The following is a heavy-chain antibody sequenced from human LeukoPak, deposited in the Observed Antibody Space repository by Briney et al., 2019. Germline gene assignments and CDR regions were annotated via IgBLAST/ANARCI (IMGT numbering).Heavy chain of an antibody. CDR2: INSDGSST. V-gene: IGHV3-74*01. J-gene: IGHJ4*02. D-gene: IGHD1-26*01. CDR1: GFTFSSYW. CDR3: ARGPQWEPFDY. Sequence: GGSLRLSCAASGFTFSSYWMHWVRQAPGKGLVWVSRINSDGSSTSYADSVKGRFTISRDNARNTLYLQMNSLRAEDTAVYYCARGPQWEPFDYWGQGTLVTVSS.